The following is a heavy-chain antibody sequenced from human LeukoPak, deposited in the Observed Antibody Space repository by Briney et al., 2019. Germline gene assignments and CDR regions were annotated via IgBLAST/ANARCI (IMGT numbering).Heavy chain of an antibody. J-gene: IGHJ4*02. CDR1: GGSFSGYY. CDR2: INHSGST. Sequence: SETLSLTCAVYGGSFSGYYWSWIRQPPGKGLEWIGEINHSGSTNYNPSLKSRVTISVDTSKNQFSLKLSSVTAADTAVYYCAGAYYYGSGSYYNPPYYFDYWGQGTLVTVSS. CDR3: AGAYYYGSGSYYNPPYYFDY. V-gene: IGHV4-34*01. D-gene: IGHD3-10*01.